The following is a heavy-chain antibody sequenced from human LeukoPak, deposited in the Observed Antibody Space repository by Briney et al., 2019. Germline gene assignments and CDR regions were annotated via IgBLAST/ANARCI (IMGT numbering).Heavy chain of an antibody. V-gene: IGHV3-30*03. J-gene: IGHJ4*02. Sequence: QAGGSLRLSCAASGFTFSSYGMHWVRQAPGKGLEWVAVISYDGSNKYYADSVKGRFTISRDNSKNTLYLQMDSLRAEDTAVYYCARERVIAAAGDGFDSWGQGTLVTVSS. CDR2: ISYDGSNK. CDR3: ARERVIAAAGDGFDS. D-gene: IGHD2-21*01. CDR1: GFTFSSYG.